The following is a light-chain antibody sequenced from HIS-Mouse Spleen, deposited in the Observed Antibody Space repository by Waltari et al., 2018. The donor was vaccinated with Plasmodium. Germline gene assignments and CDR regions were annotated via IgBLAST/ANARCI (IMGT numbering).Light chain of an antibody. CDR1: QSVSSN. J-gene: IGKJ2*01. Sequence: DIVMTQSPATLSVSPGERATLPCRASQSVSSNLAWYQQKPGQAPRLLIYGASTRATGIPASFSGSGSGTEFTLTISSLQSEDFAVYYCQQYNNWYTFGQGTKLEIK. CDR3: QQYNNWYT. V-gene: IGKV3-15*01. CDR2: GAS.